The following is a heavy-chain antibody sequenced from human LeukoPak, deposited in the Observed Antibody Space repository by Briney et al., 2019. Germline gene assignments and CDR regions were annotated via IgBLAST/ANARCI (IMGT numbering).Heavy chain of an antibody. D-gene: IGHD3-16*02. J-gene: IGHJ4*02. V-gene: IGHV4-4*02. CDR1: GGSISSSNW. Sequence: SGTLSLTCAVSGGSISSSNWWSWVRQPPGKGLEWIGEIYHSGSTNYNPSLKSRVTISVDKSKNQFSLKLSSVTAADTAVYYCARGDYDYVWGSYRYDYWGQGTLVTVSS. CDR3: ARGDYDYVWGSYRYDY. CDR2: IYHSGST.